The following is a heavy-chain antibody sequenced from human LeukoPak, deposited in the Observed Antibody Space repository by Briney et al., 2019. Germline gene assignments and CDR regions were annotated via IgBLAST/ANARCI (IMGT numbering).Heavy chain of an antibody. CDR1: GFTFSNYQ. J-gene: IGHJ4*02. Sequence: GGSLRLSCGASGFTFSNYQMNWVRQAPGKGLEWVSYISSSGSTIYYADSVKGRFTISRDNAKNSLYLQMNSLRAEDTAVYYCARESVAAAGSSDYWGQGTLVTVSS. CDR3: ARESVAAAGSSDY. D-gene: IGHD6-13*01. V-gene: IGHV3-48*03. CDR2: ISSSGSTI.